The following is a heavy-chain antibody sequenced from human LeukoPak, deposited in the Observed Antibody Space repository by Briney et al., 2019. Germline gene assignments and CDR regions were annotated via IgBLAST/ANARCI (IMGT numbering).Heavy chain of an antibody. V-gene: IGHV3-21*05. CDR1: GFSFSLYS. J-gene: IGHJ5*02. CDR2: ISDTSAM. D-gene: IGHD3-3*01. Sequence: PGGSLRLSCVASGFSFSLYSMKWVRQAPGKGLEWVSYISDTSAMYYADSVKGRFTISRDNAKNSLYLQMNSLRAEDTAVYYCARDRDYDFWSGHKNWFDPWGQGTLVTVSS. CDR3: ARDRDYDFWSGHKNWFDP.